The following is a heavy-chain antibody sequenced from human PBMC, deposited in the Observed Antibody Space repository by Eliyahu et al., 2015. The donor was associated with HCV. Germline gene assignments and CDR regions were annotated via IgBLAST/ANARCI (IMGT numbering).Heavy chain of an antibody. V-gene: IGHV3-21*01. Sequence: EVQLTESGGGLVKPGGSLRLSCXAXGFTFXSYSMNWVRQAPGKGLEWVSFISASSTYINYADSVKGRFTISRDNAKNSFYLQMNSLRAEDTAVYYCARDWRYGSGSYPYCFDYWGQGTLVTVSS. D-gene: IGHD3-10*01. J-gene: IGHJ4*02. CDR3: ARDWRYGSGSYPYCFDY. CDR2: ISASSTYI. CDR1: GFTFXSYS.